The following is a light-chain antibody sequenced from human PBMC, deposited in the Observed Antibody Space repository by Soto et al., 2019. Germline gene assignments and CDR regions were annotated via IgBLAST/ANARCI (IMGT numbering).Light chain of an antibody. V-gene: IGKV1-9*01. CDR3: QQLNNFPYT. Sequence: DIHLTQSPSSLSASVGDRLTMTCRASQGISSSLAWYQQKPGKAPKLLIYAASTLQSGVPSRFSGGGSGTEFTLTINVLQPEDLATYYCQQLNNFPYTFGQGTKLQIK. CDR1: QGISSS. J-gene: IGKJ2*01. CDR2: AAS.